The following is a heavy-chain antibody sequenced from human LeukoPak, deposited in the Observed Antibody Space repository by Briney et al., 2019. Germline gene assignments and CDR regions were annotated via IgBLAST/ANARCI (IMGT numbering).Heavy chain of an antibody. Sequence: GGSLRLSCAASGFTFSSYAMSWVRQAPGKGLEWVSAISGSGGSTYYADSVKGRFTISRDNSENTLYLQMNSLRAEDTAVYYCAKDPYDSQIGYDYWGQGTLVTVSS. CDR3: AKDPYDSQIGYDY. D-gene: IGHD3-22*01. CDR2: ISGSGGST. J-gene: IGHJ4*02. V-gene: IGHV3-23*01. CDR1: GFTFSSYA.